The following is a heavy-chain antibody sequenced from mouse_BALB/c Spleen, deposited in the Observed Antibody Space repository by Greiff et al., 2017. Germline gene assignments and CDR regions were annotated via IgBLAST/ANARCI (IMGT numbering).Heavy chain of an antibody. CDR3: TRGGYDDAMDY. CDR1: GFTFSNYW. CDR2: IRLKSNNYAT. Sequence: EVKLMESGGGLVQPGGSMKLSCVASGFTFSNYWMNWVRQSPEKGLEWVAEIRLKSNNYATHYAESVKGRFTISRDDSKSSVYLQMNNLRAEDTGIYYCTRGGYDDAMDYWGQGTSVTVSS. J-gene: IGHJ4*01. D-gene: IGHD2-14*01. V-gene: IGHV6-6*02.